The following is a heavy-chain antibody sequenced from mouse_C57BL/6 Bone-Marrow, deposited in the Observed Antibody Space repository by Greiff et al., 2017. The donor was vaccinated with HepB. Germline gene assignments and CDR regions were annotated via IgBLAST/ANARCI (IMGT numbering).Heavy chain of an antibody. J-gene: IGHJ2*01. V-gene: IGHV1-15*01. CDR2: IDPETGGT. Sequence: QVQLQQSGAELVRPGASVTLSCKASGYTFTDYEMHWVKQTPVHGLEWIGAIDPETGGTAYNQKVKGKAILTADKSSSTAYMELRRLTSEDSAVYDCTRQGYYGSSYDYFDYWGQGTTLTVSS. D-gene: IGHD1-1*01. CDR3: TRQGYYGSSYDYFDY. CDR1: GYTFTDYE.